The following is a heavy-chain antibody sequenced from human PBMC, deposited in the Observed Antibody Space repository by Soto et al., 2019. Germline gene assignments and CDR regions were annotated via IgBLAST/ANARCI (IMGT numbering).Heavy chain of an antibody. D-gene: IGHD2-21*01. V-gene: IGHV4-31*03. CDR1: GGSISSGGYY. Sequence: QVQLQESGPGLVKPSQTLSLTCTVSGGSISSGGYYWSWIRQNPGKGLEWIGYIYYSGSTYSNPSLKIRVTVSVDTSKNQFALKLSSLTAADTAVYYCAVVGHVRQGNYYYYYVMDVWCQGTTVTVSS. J-gene: IGHJ6*02. CDR3: AVVGHVRQGNYYYYYVMDV. CDR2: IYYSGST.